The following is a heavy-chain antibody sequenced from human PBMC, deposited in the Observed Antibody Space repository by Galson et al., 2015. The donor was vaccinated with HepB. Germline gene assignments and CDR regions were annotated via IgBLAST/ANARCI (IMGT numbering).Heavy chain of an antibody. D-gene: IGHD2-21*02. CDR1: GGTFKSYT. V-gene: IGHV1-69*13. CDR3: ARAGQTGEPIMLVTDSPFTD. CDR2: IIALFSTS. J-gene: IGHJ4*02. Sequence: SVKVSCKASGGTFKSYTIDWVRQAPGQGLEWMGGIIALFSTSNYAPKFQGRVTIAADESTSTVYMELSSLRSDDTAVYYCARAGQTGEPIMLVTDSPFTDWGQGTLVTVSS.